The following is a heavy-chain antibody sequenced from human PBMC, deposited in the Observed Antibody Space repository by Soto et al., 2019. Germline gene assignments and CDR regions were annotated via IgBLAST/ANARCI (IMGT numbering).Heavy chain of an antibody. CDR1: GFLLSTSGVG. J-gene: IGHJ4*02. V-gene: IGHV2-5*02. CDR3: AHRARGVSLEY. CDR2: IYWDDDK. Sequence: QITLKESGPTLVKPTQTLTLTCTFSGFLLSTSGVGVGWIRQPPGKALEWLALIYWDDDKRYSPSLKSRLTVTKDTSKNQVVLTMTNMDPVDTATYFCAHRARGVSLEYWGQGTLVTVSS. D-gene: IGHD3-10*01.